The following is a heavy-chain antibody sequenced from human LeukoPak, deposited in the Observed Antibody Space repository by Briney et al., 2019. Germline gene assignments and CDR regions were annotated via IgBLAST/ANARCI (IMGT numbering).Heavy chain of an antibody. CDR2: ISPNGADT. CDR3: ARAAIAVAGDYHYHYMDV. Sequence: GASVKVFCKASGYTFSGHYMHWVRQAPGQGLEWMGWISPNGADTDYAQRFQGRVTMTRDTSISTAYMELRRLGSDDTAVYYCARAAIAVAGDYHYHYMDVWGKGTTVTVSS. D-gene: IGHD6-19*01. J-gene: IGHJ6*03. V-gene: IGHV1-2*02. CDR1: GYTFSGHY.